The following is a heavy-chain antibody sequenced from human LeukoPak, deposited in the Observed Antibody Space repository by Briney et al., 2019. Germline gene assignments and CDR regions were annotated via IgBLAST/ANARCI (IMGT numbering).Heavy chain of an antibody. J-gene: IGHJ4*02. V-gene: IGHV1-2*02. CDR2: INPNSGGT. CDR1: GYSFTGYY. D-gene: IGHD5-12*01. Sequence: ASMKVSCKASGYSFTGYYMHWVRQAPGQGLEWMGCINPNSGGTDYAQKFQGRVTMNRDTSIGTAYMGLTRLTSDDTAVYYCAGLSGYDPYYFDYWGQGTLVAVSS. CDR3: AGLSGYDPYYFDY.